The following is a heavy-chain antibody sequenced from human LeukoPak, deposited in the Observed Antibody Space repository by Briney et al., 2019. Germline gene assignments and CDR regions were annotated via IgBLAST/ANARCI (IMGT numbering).Heavy chain of an antibody. CDR1: GFTFSDYY. J-gene: IGHJ5*02. V-gene: IGHV3-11*01. Sequence: GGSLRLCCAASGFTFSDYYMSWIRQAPGKGLEWVSYISSSGSTKYYADSVKGRFTVSRDNAKNSLDLQMNSLRADDTAVYYCARDSTSVGAFDPWGQGALVTVSS. CDR3: ARDSTSVGAFDP. CDR2: ISSSGSTK.